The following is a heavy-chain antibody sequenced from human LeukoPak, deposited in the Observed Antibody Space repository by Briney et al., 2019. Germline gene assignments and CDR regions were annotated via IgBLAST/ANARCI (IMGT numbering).Heavy chain of an antibody. CDR1: GFTFSSYA. Sequence: GGSLRLSCAASGFTFSSYAMSWVRQAPGKGLEWVSAISGSGGSTYYADSVRGRFTISRDNSKNTLYLQMNSLRAEDTAVYYCATEVYYYGSGSYYNDPSTFDYWGQGTLVTVSS. CDR3: ATEVYYYGSGSYYNDPSTFDY. D-gene: IGHD3-10*01. V-gene: IGHV3-23*01. CDR2: ISGSGGST. J-gene: IGHJ4*02.